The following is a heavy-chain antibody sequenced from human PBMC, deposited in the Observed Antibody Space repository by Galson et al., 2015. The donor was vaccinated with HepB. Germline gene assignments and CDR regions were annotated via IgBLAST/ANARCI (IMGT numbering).Heavy chain of an antibody. CDR2: INPSGGST. CDR3: ARGLGVTMVRGVIMGMAGGMDV. J-gene: IGHJ6*02. V-gene: IGHV1-46*01. D-gene: IGHD3-10*01. CDR1: GYTFTSYY. Sequence: SVKVSCKASGYTFTSYYMHWVRQAPGQGLEWMGIINPSGGSTSYAQKFQGRVTMTRDTSTSTVYMELSSLRSEDTAVYYCARGLGVTMVRGVIMGMAGGMDVWGQGTTVTVSS.